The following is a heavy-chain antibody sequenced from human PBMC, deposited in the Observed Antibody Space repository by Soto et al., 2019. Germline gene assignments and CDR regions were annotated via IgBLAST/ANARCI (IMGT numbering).Heavy chain of an antibody. CDR1: GFSLSNPRMG. CDR3: ARIQRISMIVVSKPYFDY. D-gene: IGHD3-22*01. CDR2: IFSNDEK. V-gene: IGHV2-26*01. Sequence: SGPTLVNPTETLTLTCTVSGFSLSNPRMGVSWIRQPPGKALEWFAHIFSNDEKSYSTSLKSRLTISRDTSKSQVVLTMTNMDPVDTATYYCARIQRISMIVVSKPYFDYWGQGALVTVSS. J-gene: IGHJ4*02.